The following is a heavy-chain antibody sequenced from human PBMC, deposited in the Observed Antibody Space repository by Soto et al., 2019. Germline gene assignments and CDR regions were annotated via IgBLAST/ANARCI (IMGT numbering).Heavy chain of an antibody. CDR3: ARSTIFGVTYYYYMDV. D-gene: IGHD3-3*01. CDR2: MNPNSGNT. V-gene: IGHV1-8*01. Sequence: GASVKVSCKASGYTFTSYDINWVRQATGQGLEWMGWMNPNSGNTGYAQKFQGRVTMTRNTSISTAYMELSSLRSEDTAVYYCARSTIFGVTYYYYMDVWGKGTTVPVS. J-gene: IGHJ6*03. CDR1: GYTFTSYD.